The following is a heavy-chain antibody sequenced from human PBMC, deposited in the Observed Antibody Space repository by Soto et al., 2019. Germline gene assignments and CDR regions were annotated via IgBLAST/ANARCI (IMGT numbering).Heavy chain of an antibody. CDR3: ARGEGGVRYYDILTGHYKGSTDYGMDV. Sequence: GASVKVSCKASGYTFTSYAMHWVRQAPGQRLEWMGWINAGNGNTKYSQKFQGRVTITRDTSASTAYMELSSLRSEDTAVYYCARGEGGVRYYDILTGHYKGSTDYGMDVWGQGTTVTVSS. CDR2: INAGNGNT. J-gene: IGHJ6*02. D-gene: IGHD3-9*01. V-gene: IGHV1-3*01. CDR1: GYTFTSYA.